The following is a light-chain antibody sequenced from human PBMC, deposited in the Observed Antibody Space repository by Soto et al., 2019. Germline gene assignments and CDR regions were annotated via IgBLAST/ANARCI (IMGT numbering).Light chain of an antibody. CDR1: QSVGTRF. Sequence: EIVLTQSPGTLSLSPGERATLSCRASQSVGTRFLAWYQQLPGQAPRLLIYGTSTRAAGIPDRFIGGESGTDFSLTISRLEPEDFALYYCQQYGSSLPWSFGQGTKVDIK. CDR3: QQYGSSLPWS. J-gene: IGKJ1*01. CDR2: GTS. V-gene: IGKV3-20*01.